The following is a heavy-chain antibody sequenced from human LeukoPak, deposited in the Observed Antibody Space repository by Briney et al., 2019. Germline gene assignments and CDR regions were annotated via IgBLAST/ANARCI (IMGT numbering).Heavy chain of an antibody. CDR3: AKELWFGELLCYFDY. V-gene: IGHV3-23*01. CDR1: GGSISSSN. J-gene: IGHJ4*02. D-gene: IGHD3-10*01. CDR2: ISGSGGST. Sequence: ETLSLTCAVSGGSISSSNWWSWVRQAPGKGLEWVSAISGSGGSTYYADSVKGRFTISRDNSKNTLYLQMNSLRAEDTAVYYCAKELWFGELLCYFDYWSQGTLVTVSS.